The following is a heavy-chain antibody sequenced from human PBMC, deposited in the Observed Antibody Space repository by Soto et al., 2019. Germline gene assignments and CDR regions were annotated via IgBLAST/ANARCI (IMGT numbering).Heavy chain of an antibody. CDR3: ARDPTTIVTRDGFDL. CDR2: VSAYNGNT. Sequence: QVHLVQSGPEVKKPGASVKVSCKASGYTFSTYGVSWVRQAPGQGLEWMGWVSAYNGNTNYAQNLQDRVTMTTDTSTSTGYMELRSLRSDDTAVYYCARDPTTIVTRDGFDLWGQGTIVTVSP. CDR1: GYTFSTYG. J-gene: IGHJ3*01. V-gene: IGHV1-18*01. D-gene: IGHD1-26*01.